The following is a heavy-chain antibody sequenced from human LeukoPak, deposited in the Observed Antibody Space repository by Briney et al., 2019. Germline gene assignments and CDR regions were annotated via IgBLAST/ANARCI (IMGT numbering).Heavy chain of an antibody. V-gene: IGHV3-23*01. CDR3: AKDMGSIAVAGTIDY. CDR2: ISGSGGST. J-gene: IGHJ4*02. CDR1: GFTFSSYA. Sequence: GGSLRLSCAASGFTFSSYAMSWVRQARGKGLEWVSAISGSGGSTYYADSVKGRFTISRDNSKNTLYLQMNSLRAEDTAVYYCAKDMGSIAVAGTIDYWGQGTLVTVSS. D-gene: IGHD6-19*01.